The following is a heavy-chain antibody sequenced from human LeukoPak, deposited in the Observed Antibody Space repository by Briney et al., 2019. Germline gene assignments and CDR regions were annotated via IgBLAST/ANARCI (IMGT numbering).Heavy chain of an antibody. V-gene: IGHV3-48*01. CDR3: ARAYDFWSGYYYGY. CDR2: IGSSSSTI. J-gene: IGHJ4*02. Sequence: PGGSLRLSCAASGFTFSSYSMNWVRQAPGKGLEWVSYIGSSSSTIYYADSVKGRFTISRDNAKSSLYLQMNSLRAEDTAVYYCARAYDFWSGYYYGYWGQGTLVTVSS. CDR1: GFTFSSYS. D-gene: IGHD3-3*01.